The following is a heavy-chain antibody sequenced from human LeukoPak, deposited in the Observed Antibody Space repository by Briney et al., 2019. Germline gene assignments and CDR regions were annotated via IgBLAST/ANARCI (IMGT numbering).Heavy chain of an antibody. Sequence: GGSLRLSCSGSGFTLRSYTMTWVRQAPGKGLEWVSSIDGDGTLKYYADSLKGRFTISRDNANNSVYLQMNSLTADDSGLYFCARDYSSGWFGKGAYWGQGTRVLVSS. V-gene: IGHV3-21*06. CDR3: ARDYSSGWFGKGAY. J-gene: IGHJ4*02. CDR1: GFTLRSYT. CDR2: IDGDGTLK. D-gene: IGHD6-19*01.